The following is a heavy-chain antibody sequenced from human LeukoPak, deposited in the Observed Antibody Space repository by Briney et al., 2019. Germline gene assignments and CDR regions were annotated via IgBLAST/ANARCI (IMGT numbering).Heavy chain of an antibody. CDR3: ARLRITMVRGVALDP. Sequence: SETLSLTCTVSGGSISSYYWSWIRPPLGKGLEWIGYIYYSGSTNYNPSLKSRVTISADTSKNQFSLKLSSVTAADTAVYYCARLRITMVRGVALDPWGQGTLVTVSS. CDR1: GGSISSYY. J-gene: IGHJ5*02. D-gene: IGHD3-10*01. CDR2: IYYSGST. V-gene: IGHV4-59*08.